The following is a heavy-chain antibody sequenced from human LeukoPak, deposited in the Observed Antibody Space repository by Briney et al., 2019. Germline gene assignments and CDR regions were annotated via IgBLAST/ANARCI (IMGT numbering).Heavy chain of an antibody. J-gene: IGHJ4*02. CDR1: GYSISSYY. V-gene: IGHV4-4*07. D-gene: IGHD1-7*01. CDR2: IYTSGST. Sequence: SETLSLTCAVSGYSISSYYWSWIRQPAGKGLEWIGRIYTSGSTNYNPSLKSRVTMSVDTSKNQFSLKLSSVTAADTAVYYCARGPNWNYGQDFDYWGQGTLVTVSS. CDR3: ARGPNWNYGQDFDY.